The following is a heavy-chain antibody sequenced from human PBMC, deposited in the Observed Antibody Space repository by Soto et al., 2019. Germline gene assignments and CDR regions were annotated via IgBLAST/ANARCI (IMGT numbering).Heavy chain of an antibody. Sequence: GGSLRLSCAASGFTVSSNYMSWVRQAPGKGLEWVSIIYSGGSTYYADSVKGRFTISRHNSKNTLSLQMNSLRAEDTAVYYCAREGSGNAMDVWGQGTTVTVSS. CDR3: AREGSGNAMDV. D-gene: IGHD3-3*01. CDR2: IYSGGST. V-gene: IGHV3-53*04. CDR1: GFTVSSNY. J-gene: IGHJ6*02.